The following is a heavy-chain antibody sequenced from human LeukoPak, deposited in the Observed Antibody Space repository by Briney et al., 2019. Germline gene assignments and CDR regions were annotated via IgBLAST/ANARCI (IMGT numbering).Heavy chain of an antibody. CDR3: ARAKANDAFDI. Sequence: SETLSLTCSVSDGSISSGDYFWTWIRQHPGKGLEWIGYIFYSGSTYYNPSLKSRVTISVDTSKNQFSLKVRSVTAADTAVYYCARAKANDAFDIWGQGTMVTVSS. V-gene: IGHV4-31*03. CDR1: DGSISSGDYF. J-gene: IGHJ3*02. CDR2: IFYSGST.